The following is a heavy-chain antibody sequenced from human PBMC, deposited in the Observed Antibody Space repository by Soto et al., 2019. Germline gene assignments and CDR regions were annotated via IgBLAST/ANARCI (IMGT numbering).Heavy chain of an antibody. V-gene: IGHV1-2*02. CDR3: ARVSVDVPE. CDR1: GPTFIAYY. J-gene: IGHJ4*02. Sequence: QLVQSGAEVKKPGASVRVSCKTSGPTFIAYYIHWVRQAPGQRLEWMGWIDPKSGGTTYEQKFLGRVTMTRDTSINTAYIDLNRLTSDDTAVYYCARVSVDVPEWGQGTLITVSS. CDR2: IDPKSGGT. D-gene: IGHD5-12*01.